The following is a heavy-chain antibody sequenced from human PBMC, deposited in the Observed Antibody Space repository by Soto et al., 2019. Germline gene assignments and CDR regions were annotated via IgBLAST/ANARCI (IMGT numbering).Heavy chain of an antibody. J-gene: IGHJ4*02. CDR3: VEGGYHYFDY. Sequence: GGSLRLSCAASRFTFSNYGMHWVRQTPGKGLEWVAVISYDGSNKYYADSVKGRFTISRDNSKNTLYLQMNSLRAEDTAVYYCVEGGYHYFDYWGQGTLVTVSS. CDR2: ISYDGSNK. D-gene: IGHD5-12*01. CDR1: RFTFSNYG. V-gene: IGHV3-30*03.